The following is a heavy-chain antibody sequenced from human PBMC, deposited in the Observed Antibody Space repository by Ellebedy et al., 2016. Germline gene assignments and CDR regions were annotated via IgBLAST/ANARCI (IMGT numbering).Heavy chain of an antibody. CDR1: GYTFTGYY. V-gene: IGHV1-2*02. J-gene: IGHJ3*02. CDR2: INPNSGGT. Sequence: ASVKVSCKASGYTFTGYYMHWVRQAPGQGLEWMGWINPNSGGTNYAQKLQGRVTMTRDTSTSTVYMELSSLRSEDTAVYYCAVYCSSTSCRGAFDIWGQGTMVTVSS. CDR3: AVYCSSTSCRGAFDI. D-gene: IGHD2-2*01.